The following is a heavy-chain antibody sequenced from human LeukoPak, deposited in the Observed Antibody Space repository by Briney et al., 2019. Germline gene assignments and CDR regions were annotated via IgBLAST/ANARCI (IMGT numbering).Heavy chain of an antibody. J-gene: IGHJ6*03. V-gene: IGHV3-23*01. Sequence: GGSLRLSCAASGFTFSSYAMSCVRQAPGKGLEWVSAISGSGGSTYYADSVKGRFTISRDNSKNTLYLQMNSLRAEDTAVYYCAKDQRSYDIFHMDVWGKGTTVTISS. CDR1: GFTFSSYA. CDR2: ISGSGGST. CDR3: AKDQRSYDIFHMDV. D-gene: IGHD3-9*01.